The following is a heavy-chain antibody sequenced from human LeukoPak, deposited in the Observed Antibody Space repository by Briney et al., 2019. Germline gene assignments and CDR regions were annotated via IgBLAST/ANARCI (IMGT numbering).Heavy chain of an antibody. V-gene: IGHV3-7*01. CDR1: GFTSSSYW. J-gene: IGHJ4*02. CDR3: ARDHYDPRTIFGVVIIPYFDY. Sequence: GGSLRLSCAASGFTSSSYWMSWVRQAPGKGLEWVANIKQDGSEKYYVDSVKGRFTISRDNAKNSLYLQMNSLRAEDTAVYYCARDHYDPRTIFGVVIIPYFDYWGQGTLVTVSS. CDR2: IKQDGSEK. D-gene: IGHD3-3*01.